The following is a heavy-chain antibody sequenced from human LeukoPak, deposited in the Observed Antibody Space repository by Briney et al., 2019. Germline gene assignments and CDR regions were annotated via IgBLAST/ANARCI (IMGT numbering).Heavy chain of an antibody. J-gene: IGHJ4*02. V-gene: IGHV3-7*01. Sequence: GGSLRLSCAASGFTFSSLRMSWVRQAPGKGLVWLANIKQDGSEKYYVDSVTGRFTISGDNAKNSLYLQMNSLRAEDTAVYYCARDSSSWLIYFDYWGQGTLVTVSS. CDR1: GFTFSSLR. CDR3: ARDSSSWLIYFDY. D-gene: IGHD6-13*01. CDR2: IKQDGSEK.